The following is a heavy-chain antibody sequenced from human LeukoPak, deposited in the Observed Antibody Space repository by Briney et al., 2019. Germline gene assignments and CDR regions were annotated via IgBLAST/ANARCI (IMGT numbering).Heavy chain of an antibody. V-gene: IGHV3-30*09. CDR2: ISYDGSNK. CDR1: GFTFSIYA. D-gene: IGHD6-6*01. CDR3: AKGSSSNIAARLNY. Sequence: PGRSLRLSCAASGFTFSIYAMHWVRQAPGKGLEWVAVISYDGSNKYYADSVKGRFAISRDNSKNTLFLQMNSLRAEDTAVYYCAKGSSSNIAARLNYWGQGTLVTVSS. J-gene: IGHJ4*02.